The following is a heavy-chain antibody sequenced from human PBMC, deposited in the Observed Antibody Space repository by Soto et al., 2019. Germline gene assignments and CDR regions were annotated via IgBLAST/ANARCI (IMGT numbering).Heavy chain of an antibody. D-gene: IGHD6-19*01. V-gene: IGHV1-69*02. J-gene: IGHJ5*02. CDR3: ARSIQDDIGVAGPMPIWFDP. Sequence: QVQLVQSGAEVKRPGSSVKVSCQTSGGTFRTYTINWVRQAPGQGLEWMGRIIPILDVANYAQKFPGRVTVTAVKSTSTAPTELTSLRSEDTAVYYCARSIQDDIGVAGPMPIWFDPWGPGTLVTVSS. CDR1: GGTFRTYT. CDR2: IIPILDVA.